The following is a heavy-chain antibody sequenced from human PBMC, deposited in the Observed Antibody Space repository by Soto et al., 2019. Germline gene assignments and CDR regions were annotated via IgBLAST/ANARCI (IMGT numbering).Heavy chain of an antibody. J-gene: IGHJ4*02. CDR1: VVSFSGYY. CDR3: ARTDNVGYYTY. D-gene: IGHD3-3*01. CDR2: INHSGTT. V-gene: IGHV4-34*01. Sequence: SETLSLTCAFYVVSFSGYYWSCIRQPPGKGLEWIGEINHSGTTYYNPSLESRVIISVDTSESRFALRLTSVTAADSAVYYCARTDNVGYYTYCGQGTLVTVSS.